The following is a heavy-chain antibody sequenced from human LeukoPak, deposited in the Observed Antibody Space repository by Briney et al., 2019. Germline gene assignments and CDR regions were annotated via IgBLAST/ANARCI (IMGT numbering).Heavy chain of an antibody. CDR2: INHSGST. CDR1: GGSFSGYY. D-gene: IGHD3-22*01. Sequence: PETLSLTCAVYGGSFSGYYWSWIRQPPGKGLEWIGEINHSGSTNYNPSLKSRVTISVDTSKNQFSLKLSSVTAADTAVYYCARPGSRYYYDSSGWFDPWGQGTLVTVSS. J-gene: IGHJ5*02. CDR3: ARPGSRYYYDSSGWFDP. V-gene: IGHV4-34*01.